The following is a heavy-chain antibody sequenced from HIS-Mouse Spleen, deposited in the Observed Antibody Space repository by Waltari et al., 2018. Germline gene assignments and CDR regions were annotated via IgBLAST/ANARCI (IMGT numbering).Heavy chain of an antibody. CDR2: IYYSGST. Sequence: QLQLQESGPGLVKPSETLSLPCTVSGGSILSSSYYWGWIRPPPGKGLEWIGSIYYSGSTYYNPSLKSRVTISVDTSKNQFSLKLSSVTAADTAVYYCAREIPYSSSWYDWYFDLWGRGTLVTVSS. J-gene: IGHJ2*01. V-gene: IGHV4-39*07. CDR3: AREIPYSSSWYDWYFDL. D-gene: IGHD6-13*01. CDR1: GGSILSSSYY.